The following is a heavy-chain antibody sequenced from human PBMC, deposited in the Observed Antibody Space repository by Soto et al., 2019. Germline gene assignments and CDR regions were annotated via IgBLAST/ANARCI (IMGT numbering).Heavy chain of an antibody. Sequence: ASVKVSCKASGGTFSSYAISWVRQAPGQGLEWMGGIIPIFGTANYAQKFQGRVTITADESTSTAYMELSSLRSEDTAVYYCARAGIGYDFWSGLNWFDPWGQGTLVTVS. CDR1: GGTFSSYA. CDR3: ARAGIGYDFWSGLNWFDP. D-gene: IGHD3-3*01. V-gene: IGHV1-69*13. CDR2: IIPIFGTA. J-gene: IGHJ5*02.